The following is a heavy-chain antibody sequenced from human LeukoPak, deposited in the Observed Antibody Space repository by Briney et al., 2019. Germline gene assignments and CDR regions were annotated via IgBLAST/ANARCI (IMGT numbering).Heavy chain of an antibody. J-gene: IGHJ3*02. Sequence: SETLSLTCTVSGGSISSYYWSWIRQPPGKGLEWIGYIYYSGSTNYNPSLKSRVNISVDTSKNQFSLKLSSVTAADTAVYYCARVGYCSSTSCAKNAFDIWGQGTMVTVSS. CDR1: GGSISSYY. CDR2: IYYSGST. CDR3: ARVGYCSSTSCAKNAFDI. D-gene: IGHD2-2*01. V-gene: IGHV4-59*01.